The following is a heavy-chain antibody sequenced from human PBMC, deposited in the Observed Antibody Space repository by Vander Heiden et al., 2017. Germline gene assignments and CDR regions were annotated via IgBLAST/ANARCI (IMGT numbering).Heavy chain of an antibody. CDR3: ARSEADTTGYYGLDV. V-gene: IGHV1-69*17. D-gene: IGHD3-9*01. Sequence: QVQLVQSGAEGKKPGASVKVPCKTSGGSLSSYAINWVRQAPGQGLEWTGEIIPMFGITKYAQKFQGRVTFTADTLELSSLGSDDTAIYYCARSEADTTGYYGLDVWGQGTAVTVSS. CDR2: IIPMFGIT. J-gene: IGHJ6*02. CDR1: GGSLSSYA.